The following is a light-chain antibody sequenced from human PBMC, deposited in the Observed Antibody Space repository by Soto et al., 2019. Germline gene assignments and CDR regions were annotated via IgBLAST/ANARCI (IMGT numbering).Light chain of an antibody. V-gene: IGLV4-60*02. Sequence: QLVLTQSSSASASLGSSVKLTCTLSSGRSSYIIAWHQQQPGKAPRYLMKLEGRGSYNKGSGVPDRFSGSSSGADRYLTISNLQFEDEADYYCETWDSNNWVFGGGTKLTVL. CDR3: ETWDSNNWV. CDR1: SGRSSYI. J-gene: IGLJ3*02. CDR2: LEGRGSY.